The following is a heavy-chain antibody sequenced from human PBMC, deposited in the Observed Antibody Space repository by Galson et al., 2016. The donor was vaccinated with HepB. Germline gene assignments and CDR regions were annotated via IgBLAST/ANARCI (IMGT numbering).Heavy chain of an antibody. CDR3: AHRGGPYDTMTGWGWFDP. J-gene: IGHJ5*02. CDR1: GFSLSTDGAG. Sequence: PALVKPTQTLTLTCSFSGFSLSTDGAGVGWIRQPPGKALEWLALIYWNDDKRHSPSLKSRLTITKDTSKNQVVLTKTNMDPVDTATYYCAHRGGPYDTMTGWGWFDPWGQGTLVTVSS. CDR2: IYWNDDK. D-gene: IGHD3-9*01. V-gene: IGHV2-5*01.